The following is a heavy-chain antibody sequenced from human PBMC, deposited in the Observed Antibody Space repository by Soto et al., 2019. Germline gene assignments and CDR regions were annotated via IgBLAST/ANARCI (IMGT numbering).Heavy chain of an antibody. D-gene: IGHD6-19*01. J-gene: IGHJ2*01. CDR2: IIPIFGTA. CDR3: AKGHSSGPIRGWYFDL. CDR1: GGTFSSYA. Sequence: QVQLVQSGAEVKKPGSSVKVSCKASGGTFSSYAISWVRQAPGQGLEWMGGIIPIFGTANYAQKFQGRVTITADKSTSTAYMELSSLRAEDTAVYYCAKGHSSGPIRGWYFDLWGRGTLVTVSS. V-gene: IGHV1-69*06.